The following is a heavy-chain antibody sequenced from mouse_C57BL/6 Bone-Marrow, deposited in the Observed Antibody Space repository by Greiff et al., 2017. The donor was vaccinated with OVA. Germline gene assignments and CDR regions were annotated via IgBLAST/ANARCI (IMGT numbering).Heavy chain of an antibody. CDR2: IDPANGNT. Sequence: VQLQQSVAELVRPGASVKLSCTASGFNFKNTYMHWVKQRPEQGLEWIGRIDPANGNTKYAPKFKGKATITADTSSNTAYLQLSSLTSEDTAIYYCARNYYWYFDVWGTGTTVTVSS. CDR1: GFNFKNTY. V-gene: IGHV14-3*01. CDR3: ARNYYWYFDV. D-gene: IGHD1-1*02. J-gene: IGHJ1*03.